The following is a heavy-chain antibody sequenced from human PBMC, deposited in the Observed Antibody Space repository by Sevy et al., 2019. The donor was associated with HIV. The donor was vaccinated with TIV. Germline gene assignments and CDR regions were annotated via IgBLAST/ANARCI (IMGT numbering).Heavy chain of an antibody. J-gene: IGHJ6*02. Sequence: GGSLRLSCAASEFTVSSNYMSWVRQAPGKGLEWVSVIYSGGSTYYADSVKGRFTISRDNSQNTMYLQMNSLRAEDTAVYYCGREDIVLGEGNYYGMDVWGQGTTVTVSS. V-gene: IGHV3-53*01. CDR2: IYSGGST. CDR3: GREDIVLGEGNYYGMDV. CDR1: EFTVSSNY. D-gene: IGHD2-15*01.